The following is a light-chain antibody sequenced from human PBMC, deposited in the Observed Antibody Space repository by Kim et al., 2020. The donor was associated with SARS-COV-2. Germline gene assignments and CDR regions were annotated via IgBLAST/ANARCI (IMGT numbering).Light chain of an antibody. Sequence: ELTQPPSASGTPGQRVTISCSGSRSNIGSNYVYWYQQLPGAAPKLLIYENYQRPSGVPDRFSGSKSGTSASLAISGLRSEDEADYYCAAWDDSLSDHYVFGTGTKVTVL. CDR3: AAWDDSLSDHYV. J-gene: IGLJ1*01. CDR1: RSNIGSNY. V-gene: IGLV1-47*01. CDR2: ENY.